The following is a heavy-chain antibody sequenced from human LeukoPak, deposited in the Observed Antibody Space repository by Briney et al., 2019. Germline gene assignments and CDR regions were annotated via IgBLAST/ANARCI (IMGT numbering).Heavy chain of an antibody. CDR2: INPNSGGT. Sequence: ASVKVSCKASGYTFTGYYMHWVRQAPGQGLEWMGWINPNSGGTNYAQKFQGWVTMTRDTSISTAYMELSSLRSEDTAVYYCAREENTGSPDYWGQGTLVTVSS. V-gene: IGHV1-2*04. CDR3: AREENTGSPDY. D-gene: IGHD1/OR15-1a*01. CDR1: GYTFTGYY. J-gene: IGHJ4*01.